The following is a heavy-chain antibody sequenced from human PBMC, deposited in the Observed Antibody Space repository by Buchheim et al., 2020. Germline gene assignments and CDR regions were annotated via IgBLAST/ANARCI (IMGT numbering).Heavy chain of an antibody. V-gene: IGHV3-30*18. J-gene: IGHJ4*02. D-gene: IGHD6-13*01. CDR1: GFTFSSYG. CDR2: ISYDGSNK. CDR3: AKDIYSSSWYFDY. Sequence: QVQLVESGGGVVQPGRSLRLSCAASGFTFSSYGMHWVRQAPGKGLEWVAVISYDGSNKYYADSVEGRFTISRDNSKNTLYLQMNSLRAEDTAVYYCAKDIYSSSWYFDYWGQGTL.